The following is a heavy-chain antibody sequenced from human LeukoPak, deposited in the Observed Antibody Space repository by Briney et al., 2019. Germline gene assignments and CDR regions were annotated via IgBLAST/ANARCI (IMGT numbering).Heavy chain of an antibody. CDR2: ISAYNGNT. CDR3: ARDLFPLKSGRNGYYYYYGMDV. D-gene: IGHD3-3*01. V-gene: IGHV1-18*01. Sequence: ASVKVSCKASGYTFTSYGISWVRQAPGQGLEWMGWISAYNGNTNYAQKFQGRVTITADESTSTAYMELSSLRSEDTAVYYCARDLFPLKSGRNGYYYYYGMDVWGQGTTVTVSS. J-gene: IGHJ6*02. CDR1: GYTFTSYG.